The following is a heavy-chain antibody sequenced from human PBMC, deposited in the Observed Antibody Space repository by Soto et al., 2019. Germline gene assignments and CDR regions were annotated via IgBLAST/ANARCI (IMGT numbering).Heavy chain of an antibody. CDR2: IFHDGTA. Sequence: PSETLSLTCAVSGVSISSGNWWTWVRQSPQRGLEYIGEIFHDGTANYYPSFERRVAISVDXXXXXXXXXXXXXXXXXXXXYFCARLVYDTRLNYMYFDFWGQGTLVTVSS. D-gene: IGHD3-10*01. CDR1: GVSISSGNW. CDR3: ARLVYDTRLNYMYFDF. V-gene: IGHV4-4*02. J-gene: IGHJ4*02.